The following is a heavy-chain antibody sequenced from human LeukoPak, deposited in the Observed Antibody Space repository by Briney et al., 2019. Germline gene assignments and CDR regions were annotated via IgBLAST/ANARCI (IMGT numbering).Heavy chain of an antibody. Sequence: GGSLRLSCAASGFTFSSYAMHWVRQAPGKGLEWVAVISYDGSNKYYADSVKGRFTISRDNSKNTLYLQMNSLRAEDTAVYYCARENFDRLFYIGWGQGTMVTVSS. CDR3: ARENFDRLFYIG. CDR1: GFTFSSYA. D-gene: IGHD3-9*01. CDR2: ISYDGSNK. J-gene: IGHJ3*01. V-gene: IGHV3-30*04.